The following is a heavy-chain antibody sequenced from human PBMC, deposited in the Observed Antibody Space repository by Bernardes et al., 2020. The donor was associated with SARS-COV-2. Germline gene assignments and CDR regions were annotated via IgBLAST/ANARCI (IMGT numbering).Heavy chain of an antibody. CDR3: ASQRTPGSVGGDFDY. Sequence: GGSLRLSCAASGFSFSRYAMNWVRQAPGKGLEWVSAISGSGGSTFYADSVKGRFSISRDNSQNTLYLQMNSLRDEDTAVYYCASQRTPGSVGGDFDYWGQGTLVTVSS. CDR1: GFSFSRYA. D-gene: IGHD2-8*02. J-gene: IGHJ4*02. CDR2: ISGSGGST. V-gene: IGHV3-23*01.